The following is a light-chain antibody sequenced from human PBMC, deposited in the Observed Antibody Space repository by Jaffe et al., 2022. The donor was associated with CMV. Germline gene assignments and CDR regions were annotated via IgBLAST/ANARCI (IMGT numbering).Light chain of an antibody. CDR3: CSYAGIYTYWV. CDR1: SSDVGGYNY. V-gene: IGLV2-11*01. Sequence: QSALTQPRSVSGSPGQSVTISCTGTSSDVGGYNYVSWYQQYPGKAPKLMIFDVSQRPSGVPDRFSGSKSANTASLTISGLQAEDEADYYCCSYAGIYTYWVFGGGTKLTVL. J-gene: IGLJ3*02. CDR2: DVS.